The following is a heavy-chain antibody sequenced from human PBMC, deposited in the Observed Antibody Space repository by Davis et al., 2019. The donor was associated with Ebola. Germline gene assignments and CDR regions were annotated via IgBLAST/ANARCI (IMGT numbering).Heavy chain of an antibody. CDR1: GFTFSSYW. D-gene: IGHD2-8*01. J-gene: IGHJ3*01. CDR3: ARDPPVSMGSDAFDV. Sequence: GGSLRLSCAASGFTFSSYWMSWVRQAPGKGLEWVANIKQDGSEKYYVDSVKGRFTISRDNAKNSLYLQMNSLRDEDTAVYYCARDPPVSMGSDAFDVWGRGTMVTVSS. V-gene: IGHV3-7*01. CDR2: IKQDGSEK.